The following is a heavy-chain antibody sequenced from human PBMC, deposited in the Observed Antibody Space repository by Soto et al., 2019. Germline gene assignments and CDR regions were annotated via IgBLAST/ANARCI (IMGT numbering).Heavy chain of an antibody. CDR1: GGTFSSYA. D-gene: IGHD4-17*01. CDR2: IIPIFGTA. J-gene: IGHJ6*02. CDR3: ARDYGGNSRYYYYGMDV. Sequence: SVKVSCKASGGTFSSYAISWVRQAPGQGLEWMGGIIPIFGTANYAQKFQGRVTITADESTSTAYMELSSLRSEDTAVYYCARDYGGNSRYYYYGMDVWGQGTTVTVSS. V-gene: IGHV1-69*13.